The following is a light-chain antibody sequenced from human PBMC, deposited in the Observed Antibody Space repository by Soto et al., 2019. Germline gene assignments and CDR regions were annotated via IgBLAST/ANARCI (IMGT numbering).Light chain of an antibody. CDR1: SSDVGGYNY. Sequence: QSSLTQPRSVSGSPGKSVTISCSGTSSDVGGYNYVSWYQQRPGKAPKLMIYDVSKRPSVLPDRFSGSNSRNPSSLTISGLQAEDEADYCCRSYAGSYGVFGTGTMVSVL. J-gene: IGLJ1*01. CDR2: DVS. V-gene: IGLV2-11*01. CDR3: RSYAGSYGV.